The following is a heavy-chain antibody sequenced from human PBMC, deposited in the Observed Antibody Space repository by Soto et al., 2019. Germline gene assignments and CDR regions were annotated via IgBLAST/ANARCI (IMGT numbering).Heavy chain of an antibody. Sequence: PSETLSLTCTVSGGSISSGGYYWSWIRQHPGKGLEWIGYIYYSGSTYYNPSLKSRVTISVDTSKNQFPLKLSSLRAEDTAVYYCARVHSSSYHYFDYWGQGTVVTVSS. J-gene: IGHJ4*02. D-gene: IGHD6-13*01. CDR2: IYYSGST. CDR3: ARVHSSSYHYFDY. CDR1: GGSISSGGYY. V-gene: IGHV4-31*03.